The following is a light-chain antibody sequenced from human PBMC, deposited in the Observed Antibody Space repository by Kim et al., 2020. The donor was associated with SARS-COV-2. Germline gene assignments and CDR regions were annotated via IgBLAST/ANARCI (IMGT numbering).Light chain of an antibody. Sequence: GQSITITTTGSNSDVGGYNSVSWYQQHPGKAPKLMIYDVSNRPSGVSNRFSASKSGNTASLTISGLQAEDEADYYCSSYTSSSTLGFGGGTQLTVL. V-gene: IGLV2-14*03. CDR2: DVS. CDR1: NSDVGGYNS. CDR3: SSYTSSSTLG. J-gene: IGLJ3*02.